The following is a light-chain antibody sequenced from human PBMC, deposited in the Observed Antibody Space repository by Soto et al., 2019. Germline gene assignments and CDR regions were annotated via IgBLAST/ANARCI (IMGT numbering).Light chain of an antibody. CDR1: SSDVGDYNY. J-gene: IGLJ3*02. CDR3: SSYTSSNTWV. CDR2: EVS. Sequence: QSVLTQPASVSGSPGQSITISCTGTSSDVGDYNYVSWYQQHPGKAPKLMIYEVSNRPSGVSNRFSGSKSGNTASLTISGLQAEDEADYYCSSYTSSNTWVFGGGTKVTVL. V-gene: IGLV2-14*01.